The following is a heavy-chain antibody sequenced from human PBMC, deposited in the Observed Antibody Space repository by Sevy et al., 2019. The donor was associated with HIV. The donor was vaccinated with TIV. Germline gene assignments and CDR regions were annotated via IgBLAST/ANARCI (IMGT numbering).Heavy chain of an antibody. Sequence: GGSLRLSCAASGFSFSGYWMSWVRQAPGKGLEWVANMKQDGSETYNVDSGKGRFTISRDNAENSLYLQMNSLRGEDTAVYYCAGVERGYCTTTSCSPGWFDAWGQGTLVTVSS. V-gene: IGHV3-7*01. CDR2: MKQDGSET. CDR3: AGVERGYCTTTSCSPGWFDA. CDR1: GFSFSGYW. D-gene: IGHD2-2*01. J-gene: IGHJ5*02.